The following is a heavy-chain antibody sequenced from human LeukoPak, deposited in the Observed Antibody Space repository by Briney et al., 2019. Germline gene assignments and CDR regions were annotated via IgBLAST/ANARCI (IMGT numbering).Heavy chain of an antibody. Sequence: SETLSLTCTVSGGSISSSSYYWGWIRQPPGKGLEWIGSIYYSGSTYYNPSLKSRVTISVDTSKNQFSLKLSSVTAADTAVYYCARLSRDGCNKPPNLRFDYWGQGTLVTVSS. CDR2: IYYSGST. CDR3: ARLSRDGCNKPPNLRFDY. J-gene: IGHJ4*02. V-gene: IGHV4-39*01. D-gene: IGHD2-2*02. CDR1: GGSISSSSYY.